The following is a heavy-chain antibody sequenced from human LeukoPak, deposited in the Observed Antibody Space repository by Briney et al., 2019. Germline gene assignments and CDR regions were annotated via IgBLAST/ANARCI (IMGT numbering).Heavy chain of an antibody. V-gene: IGHV3-66*01. CDR1: GFTVRSNY. CDR3: ARIETVADAFDI. D-gene: IGHD1-1*01. J-gene: IGHJ3*02. Sequence: GGSLRLSCAASGFTVRSNYMTWVRQAPGKGLEWVSLIYSGGSTSYADSVRGRFTISRDNSKNTLYLQMNSLRAEDTAVYYCARIETVADAFDIWGQGTLVTVSS. CDR2: IYSGGST.